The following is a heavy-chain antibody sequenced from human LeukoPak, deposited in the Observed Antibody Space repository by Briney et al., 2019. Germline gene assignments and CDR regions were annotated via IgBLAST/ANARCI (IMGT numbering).Heavy chain of an antibody. CDR1: GFTFSSYA. J-gene: IGHJ4*02. V-gene: IGHV3-23*01. CDR3: AKAPTADYGVYFDY. D-gene: IGHD4-17*01. Sequence: GGSLRLSCAASGFTFSSYAMSWVRQASGKGLEWVSAISGSGGSTYYADSVKGRFTISRDNSKNTLYLQMNSLRAEDTAVYYCAKAPTADYGVYFDYWGQGTLVTVSS. CDR2: ISGSGGST.